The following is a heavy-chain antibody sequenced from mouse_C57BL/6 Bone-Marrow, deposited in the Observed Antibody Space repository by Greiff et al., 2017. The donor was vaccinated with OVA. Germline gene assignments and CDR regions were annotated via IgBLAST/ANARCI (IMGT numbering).Heavy chain of an antibody. CDR3: ASGSDYVNAMDY. Sequence: VQLQQSGAELVKPGASVKISCKASGYAFSSYWMTWVKQRPGTGLEWIGQIYPGDGDTNYNGKFKGKATLTADKSSSTAYMQLSSLTSEDSAVYFGASGSDYVNAMDYWGQGTSVTVSS. D-gene: IGHD2-4*01. CDR1: GYAFSSYW. V-gene: IGHV1-80*01. J-gene: IGHJ4*01. CDR2: IYPGDGDT.